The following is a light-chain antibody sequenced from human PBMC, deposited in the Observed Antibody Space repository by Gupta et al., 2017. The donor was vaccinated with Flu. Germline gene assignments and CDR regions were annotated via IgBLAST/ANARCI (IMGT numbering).Light chain of an antibody. V-gene: IGKV1-5*03. CDR1: QCISSW. Sequence: GGRVNSTCRASQCISSWVCWYQLKPGTAPKLLIYIASSLHSGVPSRFSGSGSGTEITLTSRGLQADDCAAYSCHAYGTYPITFGQGTRLEMK. J-gene: IGKJ5*01. CDR3: HAYGTYPIT. CDR2: IAS.